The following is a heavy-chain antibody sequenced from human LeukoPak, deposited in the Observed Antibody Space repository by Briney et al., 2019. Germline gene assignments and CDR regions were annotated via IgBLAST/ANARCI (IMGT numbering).Heavy chain of an antibody. D-gene: IGHD3-22*01. CDR2: IYSGGST. Sequence: AGGSLRLSCAASGFTLSSNYMSWVRQAPGKGLEWVSVIYSGGSTYYADSVKGRFTISRDNSKNTLYLQMNSLRAEDTAVYYCARDSDYYDSRGSLGAYWGQGTLVTVSS. V-gene: IGHV3-53*01. CDR1: GFTLSSNY. CDR3: ARDSDYYDSRGSLGAY. J-gene: IGHJ4*02.